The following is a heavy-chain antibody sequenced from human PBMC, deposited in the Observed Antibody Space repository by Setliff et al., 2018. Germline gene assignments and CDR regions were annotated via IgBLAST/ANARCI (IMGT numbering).Heavy chain of an antibody. V-gene: IGHV4-34*01. CDR2: INHSGSP. CDR3: RVWVDMIEVDS. J-gene: IGHJ4*02. D-gene: IGHD3-22*01. CDR1: GASFSGTY. Sequence: SETLSLTCAVYGASFSGTYCSWIRQSPGKGLEWIGEINHTGSPNWIGEINHSGSPNYNPSLKSRVTMSVDTSKNQFSLKLTSVTAADTAVYYCRVWVDMIEVDSWAQETLVTVS.